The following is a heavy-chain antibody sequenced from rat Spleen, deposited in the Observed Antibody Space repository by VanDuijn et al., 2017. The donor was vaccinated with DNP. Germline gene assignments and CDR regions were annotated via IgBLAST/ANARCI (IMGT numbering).Heavy chain of an antibody. D-gene: IGHD1-11*01. V-gene: IGHV5-22*01. CDR2: ISYEGSST. CDR1: GFTFNNYW. Sequence: EVQLVESGGDLVQPGRSLKLSCVASGFTFNNYWMTWVRQAPQKGLEWIASISYEGSSTYYGDSVQGRFTISRDNPKTTLYLQMDSLRSDDTATYHCVTRGLYGGYDHWGQGVMVTVSS. CDR3: VTRGLYGGYDH. J-gene: IGHJ2*01.